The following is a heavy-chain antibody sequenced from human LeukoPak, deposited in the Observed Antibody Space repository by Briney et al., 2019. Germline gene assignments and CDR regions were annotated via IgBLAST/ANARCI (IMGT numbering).Heavy chain of an antibody. CDR2: IYPGDSDT. CDR1: GYSFTSYW. Sequence: GESLKISCKGSGYSFTSYWIGWVRQMPGKGLEWMGIIYPGDSDTRYSPSFQGQVTISADKSISTAYLQWSSLEASDTAMYYCATQVMTTVSLPQSKDYWGQGTLVTVSS. D-gene: IGHD4-11*01. CDR3: ATQVMTTVSLPQSKDY. V-gene: IGHV5-51*01. J-gene: IGHJ4*02.